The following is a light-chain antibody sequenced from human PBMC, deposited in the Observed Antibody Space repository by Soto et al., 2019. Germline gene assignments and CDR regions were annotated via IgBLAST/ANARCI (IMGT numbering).Light chain of an antibody. CDR2: RAS. V-gene: IGKV1-5*03. CDR3: RQYVVYPIT. Sequence: DIQMTQSPSTLSASVGDRVTITCRASQSINSWLAWYQPKPGKAPKLLIHRASSLQSGVPSWFIGSGSGTDFILTIICLQPDDCAAYCGRQYVVYPITFGQVTRLEIK. CDR1: QSINSW. J-gene: IGKJ5*01.